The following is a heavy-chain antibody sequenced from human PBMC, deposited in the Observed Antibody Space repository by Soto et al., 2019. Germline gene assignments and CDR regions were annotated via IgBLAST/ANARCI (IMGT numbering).Heavy chain of an antibody. Sequence: EMQLVESGGGLVKPGGSLRLSCAASGFTFGSYSMNWVRQAPGKGLEWVSSISSSSNYIYYADSVKGRFTISRDNAKNSMYLQMNSLRAEDTAVYYCARDLVGATIWGQGTLVTVSS. CDR1: GFTFGSYS. D-gene: IGHD1-26*01. V-gene: IGHV3-21*01. CDR3: ARDLVGATI. CDR2: ISSSSNYI. J-gene: IGHJ4*02.